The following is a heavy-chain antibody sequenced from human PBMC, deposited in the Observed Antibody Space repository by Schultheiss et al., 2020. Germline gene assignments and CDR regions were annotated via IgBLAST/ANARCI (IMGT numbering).Heavy chain of an antibody. CDR1: GFTFSSYW. V-gene: IGHV3-74*01. Sequence: RGSLRLSCAASGFTFSSYWMHWVRQAPGKGLVWVSRINSDGSSTSYADSVKGRFTISRDNAKNTLYLQMNSLRAEDTAVYYCARTRIAAAGTFAYWGQGTLVTVSS. CDR2: INSDGSST. D-gene: IGHD6-13*01. CDR3: ARTRIAAAGTFAY. J-gene: IGHJ4*02.